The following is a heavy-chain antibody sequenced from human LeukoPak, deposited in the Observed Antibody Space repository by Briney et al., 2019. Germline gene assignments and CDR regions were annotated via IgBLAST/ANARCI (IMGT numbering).Heavy chain of an antibody. D-gene: IGHD4-17*01. V-gene: IGHV3-23*01. J-gene: IGHJ4*02. Sequence: PGGSLRLSCAASGFTFSSYAMSWVRQAPGKGLEWVSSISGNGADTYYADSVKGRFSVSRDNAKNSLYLQMNSLRAEDTAVYYCAKGGGDYVNFDYWGQGTLVSVSS. CDR1: GFTFSSYA. CDR2: ISGNGADT. CDR3: AKGGGDYVNFDY.